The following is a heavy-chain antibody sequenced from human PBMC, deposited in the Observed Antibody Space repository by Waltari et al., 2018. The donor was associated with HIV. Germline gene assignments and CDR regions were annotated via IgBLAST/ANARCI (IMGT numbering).Heavy chain of an antibody. V-gene: IGHV4-61*02. D-gene: IGHD3-3*01. Sequence: QVQLQESGPGLVQPSQTLSRTCTVSGGSFSSGSFYWCWIRQPAGKGLEWIGRIYTSGSTNYNPSLKSRVTISVDTSKNQFSLKLSSVTAADTAVYYCAGGLIFGVVTGSYWGQGTLVTVSS. CDR3: AGGLIFGVVTGSY. CDR1: GGSFSSGSFY. CDR2: IYTSGST. J-gene: IGHJ4*02.